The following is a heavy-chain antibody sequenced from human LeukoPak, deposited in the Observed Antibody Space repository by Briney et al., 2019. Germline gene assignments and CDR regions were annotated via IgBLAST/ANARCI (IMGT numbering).Heavy chain of an antibody. CDR1: GYTFTGYY. Sequence: GASVKVSCKASGYTFTGYYMHWVRQAPGQGLEWMGWINPNSGGTNYAQKFQGRVTMTRDTSISTAYMELSRLRSDDTAVYYCARVRGSYNLYYFDYWGQGTLVTVSS. V-gene: IGHV1-2*02. D-gene: IGHD3-16*01. CDR2: INPNSGGT. CDR3: ARVRGSYNLYYFDY. J-gene: IGHJ4*02.